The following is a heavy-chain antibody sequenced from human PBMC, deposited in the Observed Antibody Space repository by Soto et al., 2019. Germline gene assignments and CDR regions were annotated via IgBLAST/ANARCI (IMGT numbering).Heavy chain of an antibody. Sequence: QVQLVQSGAEVKKPGSSVKISCTASGDTLNNRTCTWVRLAPGQGLEWMGRVIPLLDASNDAQNFQARATIPAGTSTDAADMERSRLTSEASDLYYCASGKTQITQERMGFYYYIAVLRKGTTVTVSS. D-gene: IGHD1-20*01. CDR2: VIPLLDAS. CDR1: GDTLNNRT. CDR3: ASGKTQITQERMGFYYYIAV. J-gene: IGHJ6*03. V-gene: IGHV1-69*08.